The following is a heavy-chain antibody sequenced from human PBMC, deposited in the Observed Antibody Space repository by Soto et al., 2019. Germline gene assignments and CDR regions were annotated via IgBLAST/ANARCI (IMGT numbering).Heavy chain of an antibody. CDR1: GFTFSSYW. D-gene: IGHD1-26*01. CDR3: ARGYRATDYYYYYYMDV. V-gene: IGHV3-74*01. CDR2: INGDGSST. Sequence: GGSLRLSCAASGFTFSSYWMHWVRQVPGKGLVWVSRINGDGSSTSYADSVKGRFTISRDSAKNTLYLQMNSLRAEDTAVYFCARGYRATDYYYYYYMDVWGKGTTVTVSS. J-gene: IGHJ6*03.